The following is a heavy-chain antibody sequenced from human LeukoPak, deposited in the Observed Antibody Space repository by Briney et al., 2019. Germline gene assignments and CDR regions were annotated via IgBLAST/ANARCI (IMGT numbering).Heavy chain of an antibody. Sequence: PGGSLRLSCAASGFTFSSYGMHWVRQAPGKGLEWVAVISYDGSNKYYADSVKGRFTISRDNSKNTLYLQMNSLRAEDTAVYYCAKDETPKRRITMVRGPHSRYFQHWGQGTLVTVSS. V-gene: IGHV3-30*18. CDR3: AKDETPKRRITMVRGPHSRYFQH. CDR2: ISYDGSNK. D-gene: IGHD3-10*01. J-gene: IGHJ1*01. CDR1: GFTFSSYG.